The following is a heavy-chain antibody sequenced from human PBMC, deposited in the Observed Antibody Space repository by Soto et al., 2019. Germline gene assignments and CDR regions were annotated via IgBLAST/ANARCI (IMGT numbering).Heavy chain of an antibody. CDR2: IIPIFGTA. CDR1: GGPFSSYA. J-gene: IGHJ4*02. Sequence: SVKVSFKACGGPFSSYAISLVRQAPGQGLEWMGGIIPIFGTANYAQKFQGRVTITADESTSTAYMELSSLRSEDTAVYYCASGYSYGYWGVFDYWGQGTLVTVSS. CDR3: ASGYSYGYWGVFDY. V-gene: IGHV1-69*13. D-gene: IGHD5-18*01.